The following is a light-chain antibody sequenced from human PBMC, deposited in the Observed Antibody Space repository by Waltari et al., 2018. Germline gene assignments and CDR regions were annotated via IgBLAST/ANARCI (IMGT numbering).Light chain of an antibody. CDR3: QQYYNAPVT. CDR2: WSS. CDR1: QSVLKSSTNKNY. V-gene: IGKV4-1*01. J-gene: IGKJ4*01. Sequence: EIVMTQSPESLAVSRGERATINCKSSQSVLKSSTNKNYLAWYQHRPGQPPKLLFYWSSTRESGVPDRFSTSGSGTDFTLTISSLQAEDVAVYYCQQYYNAPVTFGGGTKMEIK.